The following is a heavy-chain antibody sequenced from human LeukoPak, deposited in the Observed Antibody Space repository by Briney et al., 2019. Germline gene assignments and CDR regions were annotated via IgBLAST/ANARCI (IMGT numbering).Heavy chain of an antibody. Sequence: ASVKVSCKASGYTFTGYYMHWVRQAPGQGLEWMGWINPNSGGTNYAQKFQGRVTMTRDTSISTAYMELSRLRSDDTAVYYCARGIYYYDSSGLIDYWGQGTLVAVSS. J-gene: IGHJ4*02. CDR1: GYTFTGYY. CDR3: ARGIYYYDSSGLIDY. D-gene: IGHD3-22*01. CDR2: INPNSGGT. V-gene: IGHV1-2*02.